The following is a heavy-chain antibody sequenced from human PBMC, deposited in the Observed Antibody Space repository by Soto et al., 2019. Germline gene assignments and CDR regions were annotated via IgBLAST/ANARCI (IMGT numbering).Heavy chain of an antibody. CDR2: IYWDDDK. CDR1: GVSLNTSGVG. Sequence: QITLKDSGPPLVKPTQNLTLTCTSSGVSLNTSGVGVGWIRQPSGKALEWLALIYWDDDKRYSPSLKSRHTITNDTSKKQVVLTMTNMDPVDAGKYYWAHSPDGDNPIDYWGQGTLVTVSS. V-gene: IGHV2-5*02. J-gene: IGHJ4*02. CDR3: AHSPDGDNPIDY. D-gene: IGHD4-17*01.